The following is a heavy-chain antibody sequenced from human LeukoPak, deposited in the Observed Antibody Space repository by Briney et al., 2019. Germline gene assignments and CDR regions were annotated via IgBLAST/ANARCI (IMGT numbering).Heavy chain of an antibody. Sequence: GGSLRLSCAASGFTFSSYAMSWVRQAPGKGLEWVAFIRYDGSNKYYADSVKGRFTISRDNSKNTLYLQMNSLRAEDTAVYYCARDELGSGSYHNWFDPWGQGTLVTVSS. CDR3: ARDELGSGSYHNWFDP. V-gene: IGHV3-30*02. CDR1: GFTFSSYA. D-gene: IGHD3-10*01. CDR2: IRYDGSNK. J-gene: IGHJ5*02.